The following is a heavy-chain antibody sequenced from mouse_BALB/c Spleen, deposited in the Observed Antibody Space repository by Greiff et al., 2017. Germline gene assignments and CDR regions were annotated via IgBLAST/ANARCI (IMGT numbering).Heavy chain of an antibody. CDR2: IRLKSNNYAT. V-gene: IGHV6-6*02. D-gene: IGHD1-2*01. CDR3: TRGGAIHYYGYGAMDY. Sequence: EVQLQESGGGLVQPGGSMKLSCVASGFTFSNYWMNWVRQSPEKGLEWVAEIRLKSNNYATHYAESVKGRFTISRDDSKSSVYLQMNNLRAEDTGIYYCTRGGAIHYYGYGAMDYWGQGTSVTVSS. J-gene: IGHJ4*01. CDR1: GFTFSNYW.